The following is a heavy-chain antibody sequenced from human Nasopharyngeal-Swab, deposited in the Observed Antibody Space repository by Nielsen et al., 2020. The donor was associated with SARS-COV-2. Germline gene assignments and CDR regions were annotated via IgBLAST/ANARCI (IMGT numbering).Heavy chain of an antibody. J-gene: IGHJ3*02. D-gene: IGHD6-6*01. CDR3: ARVVAAHRSAFDI. V-gene: IGHV3-21*04. Sequence: GGSLRLSCAASGFTFSSYSMNWVRQAPGKGLEWVSSISSSSSYIYYADSVKGRFTISRNNAKNSLYLQMNSLRAGDTAVYYCARVVAAHRSAFDIWGQGTMVTVSS. CDR2: ISSSSSYI. CDR1: GFTFSSYS.